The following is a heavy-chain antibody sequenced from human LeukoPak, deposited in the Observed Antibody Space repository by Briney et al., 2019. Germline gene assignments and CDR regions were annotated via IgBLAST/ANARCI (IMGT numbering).Heavy chain of an antibody. Sequence: GGSLRLSCAASGFTFSSYGMHWVRQAPGKGLEWVAFIRHDGSNKNYADSVKVRFTISRDNSKNTLYVQMNSLRADDTAVYYCAKDTPLCYFDYWGQGTQVTVSS. CDR3: AKDTPLCYFDY. V-gene: IGHV3-30*02. CDR1: GFTFSSYG. J-gene: IGHJ4*02. D-gene: IGHD3-16*01. CDR2: IRHDGSNK.